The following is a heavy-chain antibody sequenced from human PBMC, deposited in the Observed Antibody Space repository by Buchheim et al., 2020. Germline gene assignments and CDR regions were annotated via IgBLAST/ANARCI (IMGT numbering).Heavy chain of an antibody. CDR1: GFTFSNFA. Sequence: QVQLVESGGGVVQPGGSLRLSCAASGFTFSNFAMHWVRQAPGKGLEWVAAIWFDGSNKYYVDSVKGRFTISRDNSENTLSLEMSSLRADDTAVYYCVRDRGVAFDSWGQGTL. J-gene: IGHJ4*01. V-gene: IGHV3-33*01. CDR2: IWFDGSNK. D-gene: IGHD1-26*01. CDR3: VRDRGVAFDS.